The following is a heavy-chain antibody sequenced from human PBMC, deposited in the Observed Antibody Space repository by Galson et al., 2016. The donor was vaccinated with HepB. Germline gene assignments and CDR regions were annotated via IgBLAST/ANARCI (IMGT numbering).Heavy chain of an antibody. V-gene: IGHV1-18*01. Sequence: SVKVSCKASGYTFSSYGITWVRQAPGQGLEWMGWINCYNGNRNFAQNLQGRITMTTDTSTKTAYMELRSLRSDDTAVYYCARGHTPTSTYSYGWDSFDYWGHGTLVTVSS. D-gene: IGHD5-18*01. CDR2: INCYNGNR. CDR3: ARGHTPTSTYSYGWDSFDY. J-gene: IGHJ4*01. CDR1: GYTFSSYG.